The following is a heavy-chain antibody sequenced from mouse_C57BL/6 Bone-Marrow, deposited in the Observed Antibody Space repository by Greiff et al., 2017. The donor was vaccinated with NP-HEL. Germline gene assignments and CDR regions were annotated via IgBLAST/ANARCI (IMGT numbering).Heavy chain of an antibody. CDR2: ISDGGSYT. V-gene: IGHV5-4*01. CDR3: AREGDYYGSSHWFAY. J-gene: IGHJ3*01. D-gene: IGHD1-1*01. Sequence: DVKLVESGGGLVKPGGSLKLSCAASGFTFSSYAMSWVRQTPEKRLEWVATISDGGSYTYYPDNVKGRFTISRDNAKNNLYLQMSHLKSEDTAMYYCAREGDYYGSSHWFAYWGQGTLVTVSA. CDR1: GFTFSSYA.